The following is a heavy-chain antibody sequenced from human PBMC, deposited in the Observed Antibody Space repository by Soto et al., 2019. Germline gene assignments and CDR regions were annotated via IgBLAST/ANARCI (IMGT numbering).Heavy chain of an antibody. J-gene: IGHJ4*02. Sequence: PGESLKISCKGSGYSFAGHWVAWVRQMPEKGLEWIGTIYPGDSDTKYSSAFRGHVTISADTSVSTAYLQWRSLEATDSAIYYCARYSGSYWHYLDFWGQGTLVTVSS. CDR3: ARYSGSYWHYLDF. CDR1: GYSFAGHW. CDR2: IYPGDSDT. V-gene: IGHV5-51*01. D-gene: IGHD1-26*01.